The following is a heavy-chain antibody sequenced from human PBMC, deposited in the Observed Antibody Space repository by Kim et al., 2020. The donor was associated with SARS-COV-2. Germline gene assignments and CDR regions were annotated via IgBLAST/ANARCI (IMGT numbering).Heavy chain of an antibody. Sequence: GGSLRLSCSASGFTFSSYAMHWVRQAPGKGLEYVSAISSNGGSTYYADSVKGRFTISRDNSKNTLYLQMSSLRAEDTAVYYCVGVPAAVSRDPYFDYWGQGTLVTVSS. J-gene: IGHJ4*02. CDR2: ISSNGGST. V-gene: IGHV3-64D*09. D-gene: IGHD2-2*01. CDR3: VGVPAAVSRDPYFDY. CDR1: GFTFSSYA.